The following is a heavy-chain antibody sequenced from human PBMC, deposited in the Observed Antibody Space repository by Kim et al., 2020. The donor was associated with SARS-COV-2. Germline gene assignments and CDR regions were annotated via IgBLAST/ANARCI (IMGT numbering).Heavy chain of an antibody. CDR3: ARDEHNSGSYRDY. CDR2: ISASNGDT. CDR1: GYTFTNYG. D-gene: IGHD3-10*01. V-gene: IGHV1-18*04. J-gene: IGHJ4*02. Sequence: ASVKVSCKASGYTFTNYGISWVRQAPGQGLEWMGWISASNGDTNYVQKFRGRVTMTTETSTSTAYMELRSLRSGDTAMYYCARDEHNSGSYRDYWGQGTLVTVSS.